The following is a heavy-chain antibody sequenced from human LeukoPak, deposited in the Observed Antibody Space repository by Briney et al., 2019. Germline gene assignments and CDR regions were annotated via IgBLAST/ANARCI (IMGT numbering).Heavy chain of an antibody. J-gene: IGHJ4*02. CDR1: GGSISSSNDY. Sequence: PSQTLSLTCAVSGGSISSSNDYWGWIRRAPGKGLEWIGSVYSSGSSLYNPSLRSRVTVSVDTSKNQFFLRLSSVTAADTAVYYCARDRDSSGRYYFDYWGQGSLVTVSS. V-gene: IGHV4-39*02. D-gene: IGHD3-22*01. CDR3: ARDRDSSGRYYFDY. CDR2: VYSSGSS.